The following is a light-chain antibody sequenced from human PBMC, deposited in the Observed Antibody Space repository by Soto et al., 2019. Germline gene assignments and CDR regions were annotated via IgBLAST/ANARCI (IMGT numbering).Light chain of an antibody. CDR1: SSDVGGYNY. CDR2: EVN. Sequence: QSALTQPASVSGSPGQSITISCTGTSSDVGGYNYVSWYQQHPGKAPPLMIYEVNNRPAGVSNRFSGSKSGNTAALTISGRQAEDEADYYCTSYTSSNPPVFGGGTKVTVL. J-gene: IGLJ3*02. V-gene: IGLV2-14*01. CDR3: TSYTSSNPPV.